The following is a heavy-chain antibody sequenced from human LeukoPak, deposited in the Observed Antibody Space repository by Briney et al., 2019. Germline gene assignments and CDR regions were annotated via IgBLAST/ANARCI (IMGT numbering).Heavy chain of an antibody. D-gene: IGHD3-9*01. CDR1: GGSITSSSDY. Sequence: KPSETLSLTCTVSGGSITSSSDYWGWIRQPPGKGLEWIGSIYYSGTTYYNPSLKSRLTMSVDTSKNQFSLQLSSVAAADTAVYYCARGLADIRYFDWLSEYYFDFWGQGTLVTVSS. V-gene: IGHV4-39*07. J-gene: IGHJ4*02. CDR2: IYYSGTT. CDR3: ARGLADIRYFDWLSEYYFDF.